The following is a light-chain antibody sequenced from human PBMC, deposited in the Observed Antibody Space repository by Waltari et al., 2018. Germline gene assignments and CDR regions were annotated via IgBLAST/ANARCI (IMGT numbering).Light chain of an antibody. CDR2: KTS. CDR3: QQYKSFFWT. J-gene: IGKJ1*01. Sequence: DIQLAQSPSTLSAYVGATATLTCRASQSINNWLAWYQQKPGKAPNLIIYKTSNLQSGVPSRFSGSGSGTEFTLTISNLQPDDFATYYCQQYKSFFWTFGQGTKVEI. CDR1: QSINNW. V-gene: IGKV1-5*03.